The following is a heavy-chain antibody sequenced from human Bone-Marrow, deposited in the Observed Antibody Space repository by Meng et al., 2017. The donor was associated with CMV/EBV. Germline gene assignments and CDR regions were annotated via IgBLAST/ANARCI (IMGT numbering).Heavy chain of an antibody. Sequence: ASVNVSCKVSGYTLTELSMHWVRQAPGKGLEWMGGFDPEDGETIYAQKFQGRVTMTEDTSTDTADMELSSLRSENTAVYYCATALVVPAAIHFDYWGQGTLVTVSS. D-gene: IGHD2-2*01. CDR1: GYTLTELS. V-gene: IGHV1-24*01. CDR3: ATALVVPAAIHFDY. J-gene: IGHJ4*02. CDR2: FDPEDGET.